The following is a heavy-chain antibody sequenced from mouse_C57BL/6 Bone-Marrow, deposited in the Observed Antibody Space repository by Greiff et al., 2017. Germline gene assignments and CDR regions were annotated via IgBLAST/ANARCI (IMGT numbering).Heavy chain of an antibody. D-gene: IGHD3-2*02. CDR1: GYTFTDYE. CDR2: IDPETGGT. Sequence: VQLQQSGAELVRPGASVTLSCKASGYTFTDYEMHWVKQTPVHGLEWIGAIDPETGGTAYNQKFKGKAILTADKSSSTAYMELRSLTSVDSAVYYCTLLRGHPHGYWGQGTSVTVSS. V-gene: IGHV1-15*01. J-gene: IGHJ4*01. CDR3: TLLRGHPHGY.